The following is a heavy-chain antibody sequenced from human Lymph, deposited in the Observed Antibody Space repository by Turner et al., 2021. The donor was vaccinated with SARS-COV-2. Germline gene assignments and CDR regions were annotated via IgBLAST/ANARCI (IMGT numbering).Heavy chain of an antibody. J-gene: IGHJ4*02. CDR2: IYYSGTP. D-gene: IGHD3-3*01. Sequence: QVQLHESGPGLVKPSQTLSLTYTVSSGSISSGNYYWSWIRPPPVKVLDGIGYIYYSGTPYYQPSLKSGVSISVYSSKHQFSLTLSSVIDEDTTVYYFVRVVVLRWGYFDYWGQGTLVTVSS. V-gene: IGHV4-30-4*01. CDR3: VRVVVLRWGYFDY. CDR1: SGSISSGNYY.